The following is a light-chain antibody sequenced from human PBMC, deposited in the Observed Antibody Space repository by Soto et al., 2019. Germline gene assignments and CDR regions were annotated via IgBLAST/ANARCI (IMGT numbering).Light chain of an antibody. CDR3: ATWDDSLNGVV. V-gene: IGLV1-44*01. CDR2: RNN. Sequence: QSVLTQPPSASGTPGQRVTISCSGSSSNIGSNSVNWYQQLPGTAPKLLIYRNNQRPSGVPDRFSVSKSGTSASLAISGLHSEDEADYYCATWDDSLNGVVFGGGTKLTVL. J-gene: IGLJ2*01. CDR1: SSNIGSNS.